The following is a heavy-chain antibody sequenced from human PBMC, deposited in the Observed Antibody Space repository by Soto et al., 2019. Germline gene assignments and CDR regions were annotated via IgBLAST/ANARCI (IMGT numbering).Heavy chain of an antibody. CDR1: GGPISSYY. V-gene: IGHV4-4*07. CDR3: VRDSSSGWYYYGMDV. Sequence: QVQLQESGPGLVKPSETLSLTCTVSGGPISSYYWSWIRQPAGKGLEWIGRIYMNGSTNYNPSLKRRVTVSVDTSKSQFSLMLNSVTAADTAVYYCVRDSSSGWYYYGMDVWGQGTPVTVSS. CDR2: IYMNGST. J-gene: IGHJ6*02. D-gene: IGHD6-19*01.